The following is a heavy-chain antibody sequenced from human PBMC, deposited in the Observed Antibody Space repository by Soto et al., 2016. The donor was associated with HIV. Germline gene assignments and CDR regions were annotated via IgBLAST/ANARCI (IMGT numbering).Heavy chain of an antibody. Sequence: EVQLVESGGGVVQPGGSLRLSCAASGFSFDEFAMHWVRQVPGKGLEWVSLISADGGTTYYADSVKGRFTISRDNAKNSLYLQMNSLRAEDTAVYYCARDNRGWYYYLDVWGKGTTVTVSS. CDR2: ISADGGTT. V-gene: IGHV3-43*02. J-gene: IGHJ6*03. CDR3: ARDNRGWYYYLDV. CDR1: GFSFDEFA. D-gene: IGHD3-10*01.